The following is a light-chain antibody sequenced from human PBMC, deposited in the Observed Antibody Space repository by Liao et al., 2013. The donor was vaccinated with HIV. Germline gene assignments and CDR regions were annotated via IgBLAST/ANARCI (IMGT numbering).Light chain of an antibody. CDR3: QVWDRSSDHYV. V-gene: IGLV3-21*04. J-gene: IGLJ1*01. CDR2: YDN. CDR1: DIGSKS. Sequence: SYELTQPPSVSLAPGKTASIPCGGKDIGSKSVHWYQQKPGQAPVLVIYYDNERPSGISERFSGSNSGNTATLTISRVEVGDEADYYCQVWDRSSDHYVFGIGTKVTVL.